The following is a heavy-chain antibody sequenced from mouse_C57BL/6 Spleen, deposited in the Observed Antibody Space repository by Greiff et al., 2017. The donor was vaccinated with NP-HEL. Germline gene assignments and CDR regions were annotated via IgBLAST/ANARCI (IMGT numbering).Heavy chain of an antibody. CDR1: GYTFTSYW. J-gene: IGHJ4*01. Sequence: QVQLQQPGAELVKPGASVKMSCKASGYTFTSYWITWVKQRPGQGLEWIGDIYPGSGSTNYIEKFKSKATLTVDTSSRTAYMQLSSLTSEDSAVYYCARYSYGSSYAMDYWGQGTPVTVSS. D-gene: IGHD1-1*01. CDR2: IYPGSGST. V-gene: IGHV1-55*01. CDR3: ARYSYGSSYAMDY.